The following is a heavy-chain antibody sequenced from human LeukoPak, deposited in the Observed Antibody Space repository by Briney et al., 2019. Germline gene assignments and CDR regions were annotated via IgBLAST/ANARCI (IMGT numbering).Heavy chain of an antibody. CDR2: IYYSGST. V-gene: IGHV4-39*01. Sequence: SETLSLTCTVSGGSISCSSYYWGWIRQPPGKGLEWVGSIYYSGSTYYNPSLKSRVTISVDTSKNQFSLKLSSVTAADTAVYYCARHLEGPVATVDYWGQGALVAVSS. J-gene: IGHJ4*02. CDR3: ARHLEGPVATVDY. D-gene: IGHD5-12*01. CDR1: GGSISCSSYY.